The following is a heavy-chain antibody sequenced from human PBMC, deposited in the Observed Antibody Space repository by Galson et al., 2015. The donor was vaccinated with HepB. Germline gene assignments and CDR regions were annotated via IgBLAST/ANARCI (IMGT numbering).Heavy chain of an antibody. D-gene: IGHD5-24*01. Sequence: SLRLSCAASGFTFSNSGMNWVRQAPGKGLEWVSYISSSSTTIFYADSVKGRFTISRDNAKNSLSLQMTSLSDEDTAVYYCARADDGFSLLMSWGQGTLVTVSS. CDR1: GFTFSNSG. J-gene: IGHJ5*02. V-gene: IGHV3-48*02. CDR3: ARADDGFSLLMS. CDR2: ISSSSTTI.